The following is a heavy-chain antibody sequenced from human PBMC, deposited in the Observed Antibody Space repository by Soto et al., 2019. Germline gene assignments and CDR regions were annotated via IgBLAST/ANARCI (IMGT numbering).Heavy chain of an antibody. J-gene: IGHJ6*02. CDR3: ARGTVTRTSVGYYYYDGMDV. CDR2: IIPIFGTA. D-gene: IGHD4-17*01. CDR1: GGTFSSYA. V-gene: IGHV1-69*12. Sequence: QVQLVQSGAEVKKPGSSVKVSCKASGGTFSSYAISWVRQAPGQGLEWMGGIIPIFGTANYAQKFQGRVTITADESTSTAYMELSSLRSEDTAVYYCARGTVTRTSVGYYYYDGMDVWGQGTTVTVSS.